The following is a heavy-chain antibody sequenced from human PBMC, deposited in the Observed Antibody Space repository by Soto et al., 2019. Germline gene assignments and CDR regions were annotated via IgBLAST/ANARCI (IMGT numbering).Heavy chain of an antibody. CDR3: ARLTDSGYVYYYYYGMDV. CDR1: GGSITSSGYF. V-gene: IGHV4-31*03. CDR2: IYYSGST. J-gene: IGHJ6*02. Sequence: SETLSLTYTVSGGSITSSGYFWSWIRQHPGKGLEWIGYIYYSGSTYYKPSLKSRVTISVDTSKNQFSLKLSSVTAADTAVYYCARLTDSGYVYYYYYGMDVWGQGTTVPVSS. D-gene: IGHD5-12*01.